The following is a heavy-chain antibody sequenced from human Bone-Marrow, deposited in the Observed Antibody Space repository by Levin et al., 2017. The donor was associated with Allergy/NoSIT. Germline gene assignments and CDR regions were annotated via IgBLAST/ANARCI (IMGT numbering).Heavy chain of an antibody. CDR3: ARVRGPTLESWYFDL. J-gene: IGHJ2*01. V-gene: IGHV3-48*02. CDR1: AFTFSPYS. D-gene: IGHD1-1*01. CDR2: IPNAGSTI. Sequence: GESLKISCVASAFTFSPYSMIWVRLPPGKGLEWLSYIPNAGSTIYYADSVKGRFTISRDNAKNSLYLQMNSLRDEDTAVYYCARVRGPTLESWYFDLWGRGTLVTVSS.